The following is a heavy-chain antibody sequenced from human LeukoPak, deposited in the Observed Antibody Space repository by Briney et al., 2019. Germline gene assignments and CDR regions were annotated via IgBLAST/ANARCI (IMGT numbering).Heavy chain of an antibody. CDR2: IIPIFGTA. CDR3: ARVLSGITIFGVVLDV. Sequence: SVKVSCKASGGTFISYAISWVRQAPGQGLEWMGGIIPIFGTANYAQKFQGRVTITPGESTSTAYMELSSLRSEDTAVYYCARVLSGITIFGVVLDVWGQGTTVTVSS. J-gene: IGHJ6*02. D-gene: IGHD3-3*01. V-gene: IGHV1-69*01. CDR1: GGTFISYA.